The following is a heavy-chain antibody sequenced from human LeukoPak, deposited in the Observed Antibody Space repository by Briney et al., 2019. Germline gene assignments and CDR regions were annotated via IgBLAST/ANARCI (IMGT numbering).Heavy chain of an antibody. CDR3: AKDQTVRGVINYYGMDV. Sequence: GGSLRLSCAASGFTFSSYAMSWVRRAPGKGLEWVSAISGSGGSTYYADSVKGRFTISRDNSKNTLYLQMNSQRAEDTAVYYCAKDQTVRGVINYYGMDVWGQGTTVTVSS. CDR2: ISGSGGST. V-gene: IGHV3-23*01. D-gene: IGHD3-10*01. J-gene: IGHJ6*02. CDR1: GFTFSSYA.